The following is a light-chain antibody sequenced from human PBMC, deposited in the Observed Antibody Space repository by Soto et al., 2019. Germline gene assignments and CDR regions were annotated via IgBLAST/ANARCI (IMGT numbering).Light chain of an antibody. V-gene: IGKV1-39*01. CDR2: SAA. CDR1: QSILNY. J-gene: IGKJ4*01. CDR3: QQTYSTPPT. Sequence: DIQLTQSPSSLSASVGDRVIITCRASQSILNYLNWYQHKPGKAPRLLISSAASLRSGVPSRFSGSGSGTDFTLTISSLQPDDLATYYCQQTYSTPPTFGGGTKVE.